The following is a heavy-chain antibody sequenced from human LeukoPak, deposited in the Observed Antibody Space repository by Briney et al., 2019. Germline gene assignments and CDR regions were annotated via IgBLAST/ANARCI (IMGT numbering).Heavy chain of an antibody. CDR2: ISSSSSTI. V-gene: IGHV3-48*02. Sequence: GGSLRLSCAASGFTFSSYSMNWVRQAPGKGLEWVSYISSSSSTIYNADSVKGRLTISRDNAKNSLYLQMNSLRDDDTAVYYCASSRGYSYGLGYWGQGTLVTVSS. D-gene: IGHD5-18*01. J-gene: IGHJ4*02. CDR1: GFTFSSYS. CDR3: ASSRGYSYGLGY.